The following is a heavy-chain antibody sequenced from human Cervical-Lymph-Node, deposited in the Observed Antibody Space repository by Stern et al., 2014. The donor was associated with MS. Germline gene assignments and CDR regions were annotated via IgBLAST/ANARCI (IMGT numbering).Heavy chain of an antibody. D-gene: IGHD6-13*01. CDR2: INVANGDT. J-gene: IGHJ5*02. V-gene: IGHV1-3*01. CDR1: GYSFTNYA. CDR3: GRGQQSFDP. Sequence: VQLVQPGAEVRKPGASVKVSCKASGYSFTNYAINWVRQAPGQGLEWMGRINVANGDTKYLQKLQGRVTITRDTSASTAYLELNSLRSEDTAVYYCGRGQQSFDPWGQGTLVIVSP.